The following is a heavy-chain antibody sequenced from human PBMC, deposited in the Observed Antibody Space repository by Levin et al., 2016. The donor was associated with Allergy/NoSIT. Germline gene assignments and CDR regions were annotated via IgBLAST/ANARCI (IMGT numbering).Heavy chain of an antibody. J-gene: IGHJ6*02. CDR3: AKDPYCSSTSCMGMDV. CDR2: ISGSGGST. D-gene: IGHD2-2*01. V-gene: IGHV3-23*01. Sequence: WIRQPPGKGLEWVSAISGSGGSTYYADSVKGRFTISRDNSKNTLYLQMNSLRAEDTAVYYCAKDPYCSSTSCMGMDVWGQGTTVTVSS.